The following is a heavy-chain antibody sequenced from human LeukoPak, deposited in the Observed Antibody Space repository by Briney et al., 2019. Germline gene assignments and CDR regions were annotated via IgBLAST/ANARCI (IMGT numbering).Heavy chain of an antibody. J-gene: IGHJ4*02. CDR3: ARDYYIGGFDY. CDR1: GFTFSSYG. V-gene: IGHV3-30*19. D-gene: IGHD3-10*01. CDR2: ISYDGSNK. Sequence: GGSLRLSCAASGFTFSSYGMHWVRQAPGKGLEWVAVISYDGSNKYYADFVKGRFTISRDNSKNTLYLQMNSLRAEDTAVYYCARDYYIGGFDYWGQGTLVTVSS.